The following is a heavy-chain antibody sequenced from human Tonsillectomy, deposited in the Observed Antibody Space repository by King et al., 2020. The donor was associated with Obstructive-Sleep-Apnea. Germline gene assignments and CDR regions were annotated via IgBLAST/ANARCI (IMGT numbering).Heavy chain of an antibody. J-gene: IGHJ4*02. CDR2: MSYDGSFE. CDR1: GFTFSSYA. D-gene: IGHD2-2*01. V-gene: IGHV3-30*04. CDR3: AKGHDGSFYRAFDY. Sequence: VQLVESGGGVVQPGRSLRLSCVASGFTFSSYAMNWVRQAPGKGLEWVAFMSYDGSFECYADSVEGRFTISRDNSEKTLYLQMNSLRDEDTAFYYCAKGHDGSFYRAFDYWGQGTLVTVSS.